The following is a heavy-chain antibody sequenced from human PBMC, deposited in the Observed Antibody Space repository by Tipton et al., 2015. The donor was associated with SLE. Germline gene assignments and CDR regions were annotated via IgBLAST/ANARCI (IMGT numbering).Heavy chain of an antibody. D-gene: IGHD6-6*01. CDR2: INHSGTT. CDR3: ARGASIAQTRAAVFDI. Sequence: TLSLTCAVYGGSFSGYYWSWIRQPPGKGLEWIGEINHSGTTHYNPSLKSRVTISVDSSKNQFSLKLTSVTAADTAVYHCARGASIAQTRAAVFDIWGQGTIVTV. CDR1: GGSFSGYY. J-gene: IGHJ3*02. V-gene: IGHV4-34*01.